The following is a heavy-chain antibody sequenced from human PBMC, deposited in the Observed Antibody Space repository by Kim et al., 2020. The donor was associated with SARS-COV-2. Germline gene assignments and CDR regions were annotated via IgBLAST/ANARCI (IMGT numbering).Heavy chain of an antibody. CDR1: GGSISSGNW. CDR3: ARVDDY. J-gene: IGHJ4*02. Sequence: SETLSLTCAVSGGSISSGNWWSWVRQPPEKGLEWIGEISHSGSTNYNPSLKSRVTISADKSKNQFSLRLTSVTAADTAVYFCARVDDYWGPGTLVTVSS. CDR2: ISHSGST. V-gene: IGHV4-4*02.